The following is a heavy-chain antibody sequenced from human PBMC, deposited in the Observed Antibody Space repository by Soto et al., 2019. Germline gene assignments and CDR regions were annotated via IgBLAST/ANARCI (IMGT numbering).Heavy chain of an antibody. CDR3: AKAPPQAGATTVSGFDY. D-gene: IGHD1-26*01. CDR2: ISYDGSNK. V-gene: IGHV3-30*18. Sequence: GESLKISCAASGFTFSSYGMHWVRQAPGKGLEWVAVISYDGSNKYYADSVKGRFTISRDNSKNTLYLQMNSLRAEDTAVYYCAKAPPQAGATTVSGFDYWGQGTLVTVSS. CDR1: GFTFSSYG. J-gene: IGHJ4*02.